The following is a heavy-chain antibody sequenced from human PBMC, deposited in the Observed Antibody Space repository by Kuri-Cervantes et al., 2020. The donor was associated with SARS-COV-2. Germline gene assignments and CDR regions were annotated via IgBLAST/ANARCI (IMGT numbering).Heavy chain of an antibody. Sequence: GGSLRLSCAASGFTFSSYWMSWVRQAPGKGLEWVANINQDGSEKFFVDSVKGRFTISRDNAKNSLYLQMNSLRAEDTAVYYCARSISVAARPIPIRPGGKFDYWAREPWSPSPQ. V-gene: IGHV3-7*01. J-gene: IGHJ4*02. D-gene: IGHD6-6*01. CDR1: GFTFSSYW. CDR3: ARSISVAARPIPIRPGGKFDY. CDR2: INQDGSEK.